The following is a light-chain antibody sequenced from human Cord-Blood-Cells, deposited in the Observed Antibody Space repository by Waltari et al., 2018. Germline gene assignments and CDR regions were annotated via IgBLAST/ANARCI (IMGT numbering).Light chain of an antibody. CDR2: AAS. Sequence: DIQMTQSPSSLSASVGDRVTITWRASQSISSYLNWYQQKPGKAPKLLIYAASSLQSGGPSRFSGSGSGTDFTLTISSLQPEDFATYYCQQSYSTLYTFGQGTKLEIK. V-gene: IGKV1-39*01. CDR3: QQSYSTLYT. CDR1: QSISSY. J-gene: IGKJ2*01.